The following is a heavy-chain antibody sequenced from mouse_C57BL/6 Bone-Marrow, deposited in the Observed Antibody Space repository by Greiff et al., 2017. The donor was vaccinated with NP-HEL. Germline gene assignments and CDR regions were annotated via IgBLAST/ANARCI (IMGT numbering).Heavy chain of an antibody. V-gene: IGHV1-5*01. D-gene: IGHD1-1*01. CDR2: IYPGNSDT. CDR3: SAPHYYYGWY. J-gene: IGHJ2*01. Sequence: EVQLQQSGTVLARPGASVKMSCKTSGYTFTSYWMHWVKQRPGQGLEWIGAIYPGNSDTSYNQKFKGKAKLTAVTSASTAYMERSSLTNEDSAVYYCSAPHYYYGWYWGQGTTLTVSS. CDR1: GYTFTSYW.